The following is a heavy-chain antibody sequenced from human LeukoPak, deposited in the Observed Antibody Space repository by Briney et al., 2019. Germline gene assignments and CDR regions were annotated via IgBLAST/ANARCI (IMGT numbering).Heavy chain of an antibody. Sequence: PGGSLRLSCAASGFTFSSYSMNWVRQAPGKGLEWVSFISSSRSYIYYADSVRGRFTISRDNSKSTLSLQMNSLRAEDTAIYYCATYRQVLLPFESWGQGTLVTVSS. J-gene: IGHJ4*02. CDR2: ISSSRSYI. CDR3: ATYRQVLLPFES. V-gene: IGHV3-21*04. CDR1: GFTFSSYS. D-gene: IGHD2-8*02.